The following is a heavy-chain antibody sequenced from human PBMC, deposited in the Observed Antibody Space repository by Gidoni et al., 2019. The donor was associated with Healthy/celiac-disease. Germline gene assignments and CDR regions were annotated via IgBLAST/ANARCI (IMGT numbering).Heavy chain of an antibody. D-gene: IGHD3-22*01. CDR3: AKALYDSSGYYEGYFDY. V-gene: IGHV3-23*01. CDR1: GFTFSSYA. Sequence: EVQLLESGGGLVQPGGSLGLSRAASGFTFSSYAMSWVRQAPGKGLEWVSAISGSGGSTYYADSVKGRFTISRDNSKNTLYLQMNSLRAEDTAVYYCAKALYDSSGYYEGYFDYWGQGTLVTVSS. J-gene: IGHJ4*02. CDR2: ISGSGGST.